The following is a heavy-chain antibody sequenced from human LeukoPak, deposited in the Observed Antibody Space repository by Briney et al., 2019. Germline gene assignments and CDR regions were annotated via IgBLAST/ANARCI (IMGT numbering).Heavy chain of an antibody. Sequence: GASVPVSCKASGYTFTGYFMHWVRQAPGQGLDWMGWINPNTGGTKYAQKFQGRVTMTRDTSIGTAYMVLSTVTSDDTAVYFCARVHATGYFSLDLGYWGQGTLVTVSS. V-gene: IGHV1-2*02. CDR2: INPNTGGT. D-gene: IGHD3-9*01. J-gene: IGHJ4*02. CDR1: GYTFTGYF. CDR3: ARVHATGYFSLDLGY.